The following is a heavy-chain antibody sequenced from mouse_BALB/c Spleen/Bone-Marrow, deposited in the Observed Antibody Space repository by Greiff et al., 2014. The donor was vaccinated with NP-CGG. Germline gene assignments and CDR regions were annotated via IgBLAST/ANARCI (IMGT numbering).Heavy chain of an antibody. CDR1: GFNIKDTY. CDR2: IDPANGNT. J-gene: IGHJ3*01. Sequence: VQLQQSGAELVKPGASVKLSCTASGFNIKDTYMHWVKQRPEQGLEWIRRIDPANGNTKYDPKFQGKATITADTSSNTAYLQLSSLTSEDTAVYYCAAYYRYLAWFAYWGQGTLVTVSA. CDR3: AAYYRYLAWFAY. D-gene: IGHD2-14*01. V-gene: IGHV14-3*02.